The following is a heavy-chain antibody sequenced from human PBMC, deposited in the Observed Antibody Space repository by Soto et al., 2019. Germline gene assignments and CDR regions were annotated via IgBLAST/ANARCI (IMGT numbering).Heavy chain of an antibody. CDR1: GGSISSYY. V-gene: IGHV4-59*01. D-gene: IGHD3-22*01. Sequence: PSETLSLTCTVSGGSISSYYWSWIRQPPGKGLEWIGYIYYSGSTNYNPSLKSRVTISVDTAKNQFSLKLRTLTAADTAVYYCARVDYDSYLDYWGQGTLVTVSS. J-gene: IGHJ4*01. CDR2: IYYSGST. CDR3: ARVDYDSYLDY.